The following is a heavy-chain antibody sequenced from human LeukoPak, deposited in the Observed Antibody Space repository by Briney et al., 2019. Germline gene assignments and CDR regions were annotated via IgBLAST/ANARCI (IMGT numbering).Heavy chain of an antibody. D-gene: IGHD2-2*01. CDR1: GGSLSGYY. Sequence: SETLSLTCAVSGGSLSGYYWNWIRQPPGKGLGWIGYVNAVGSTKYNPSLSSRLTISVDKSKNQFSLKLNSVTAADSAVYLCARRVPAASGGGFDYWGQGTPVAVSS. J-gene: IGHJ4*02. V-gene: IGHV4-4*08. CDR2: VNAVGST. CDR3: ARRVPAASGGGFDY.